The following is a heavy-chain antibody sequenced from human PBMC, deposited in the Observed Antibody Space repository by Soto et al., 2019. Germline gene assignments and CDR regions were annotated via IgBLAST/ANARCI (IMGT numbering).Heavy chain of an antibody. J-gene: IGHJ4*02. D-gene: IGHD5-18*01. CDR1: GYAFSLYA. V-gene: IGHV1-3*01. CDR2: VNAGNDNT. CDR3: AREGDGYKYDY. Sequence: QIQLVQSGAEVKKPGASMKVSYKTSGYAFSLYAMHWVRQAPGQRLEWMGWVNAGNDNTKYSQNFQGRVTITRDTSASTVYMELSSLRSEDTAVYYCAREGDGYKYDYWGQGTLVTVSS.